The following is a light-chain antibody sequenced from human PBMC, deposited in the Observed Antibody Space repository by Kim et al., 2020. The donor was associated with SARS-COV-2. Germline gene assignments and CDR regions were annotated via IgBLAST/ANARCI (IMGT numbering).Light chain of an antibody. CDR3: QQCYTTPYT. J-gene: IGKJ2*01. CDR2: SAS. V-gene: IGKV1-39*01. CDR1: QTVRNY. Sequence: SASVRDSVTITCRASQTVRNYLNLYQQRPGRAPNLLIYSASTLQDGVPSRFSGSGSGTDFTLPISGLQPEDFATYYCQQCYTTPYTFGQGTKLEI.